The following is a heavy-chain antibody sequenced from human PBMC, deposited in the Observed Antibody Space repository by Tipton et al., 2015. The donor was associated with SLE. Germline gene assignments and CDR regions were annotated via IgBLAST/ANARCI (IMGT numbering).Heavy chain of an antibody. V-gene: IGHV4-59*08. CDR1: GGSISSYY. J-gene: IGHJ3*02. D-gene: IGHD6-19*01. CDR2: IYYSGST. Sequence: TLSLTCTVSGGSISSYYWSWIRQPPGKGLEWIGYIYYSGSTNYNPSLKSRVTISVDTSKNQFSLKLSSVTVADTAVYYCARHEQQWLAGGAFDIWGQGTMVTVSS. CDR3: ARHEQQWLAGGAFDI.